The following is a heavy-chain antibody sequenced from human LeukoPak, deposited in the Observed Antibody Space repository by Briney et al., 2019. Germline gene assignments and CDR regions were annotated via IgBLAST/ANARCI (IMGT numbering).Heavy chain of an antibody. J-gene: IGHJ4*02. CDR2: IIPIFGTA. Sequence: RASVKVSCKASGGTFSSYAISWVRQAPGQGLEWMGGIIPIFGTANYAQKFQGRVTITADESTSTAYMELSSLRSEDTAVYYCARDYGGSSPFDYWGQGTLVTVSS. D-gene: IGHD4-23*01. V-gene: IGHV1-69*13. CDR3: ARDYGGSSPFDY. CDR1: GGTFSSYA.